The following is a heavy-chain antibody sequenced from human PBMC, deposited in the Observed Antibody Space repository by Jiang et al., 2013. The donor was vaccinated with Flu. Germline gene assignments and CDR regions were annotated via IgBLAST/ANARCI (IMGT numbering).Heavy chain of an antibody. CDR2: IWYDGSNK. CDR3: ARDRGDNWPRVGDY. CDR1: GFTFSSYG. Sequence: QLVESGGGVVQPGRSLRLSCAASGFTFSSYGMHWVRQAPGKGLEWVAVIWYDGSNKYYADSVKGRFTISRDNSKNTLYLQMNSLRAEDTAVYYCARDRGDNWPRVGDYWGQGTLVTVSS. D-gene: IGHD1-20*01. J-gene: IGHJ4*02. V-gene: IGHV3-33*01.